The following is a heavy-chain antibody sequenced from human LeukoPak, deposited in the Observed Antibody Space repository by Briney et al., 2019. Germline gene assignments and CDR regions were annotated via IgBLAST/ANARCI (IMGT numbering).Heavy chain of an antibody. J-gene: IGHJ4*02. CDR3: AKEGRLTVAAVVVENYFDY. CDR2: ISRSGGDT. D-gene: IGHD3-22*01. CDR1: GFTFNRAA. V-gene: IGHV3-23*01. Sequence: PGGSLRLSCAASGFTFNRAAMSWVRQAPGKGLEWVSGISRSGGDTYYSDSVKGRFTISRDNAKTTVYLQMNSLRTEDTAEYYCAKEGRLTVAAVVVENYFDYWGQGTPVTVSA.